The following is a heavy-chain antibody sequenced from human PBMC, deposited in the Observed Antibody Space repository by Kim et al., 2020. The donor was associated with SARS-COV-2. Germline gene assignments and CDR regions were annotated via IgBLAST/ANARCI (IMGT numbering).Heavy chain of an antibody. Sequence: GGSLRLSCAASGFTFSRYNMNWVRQAPGKGLEWVSSISSSSSDIYADSVKGRFTVSRDNAKNSLYLQMNSLRAEDTAVYYCSRARSSGWDYDFWGQGTLVTVSS. CDR1: GFTFSRYN. D-gene: IGHD6-19*01. V-gene: IGHV3-21*01. J-gene: IGHJ4*02. CDR3: SRARSSGWDYDF. CDR2: ISSSSSDI.